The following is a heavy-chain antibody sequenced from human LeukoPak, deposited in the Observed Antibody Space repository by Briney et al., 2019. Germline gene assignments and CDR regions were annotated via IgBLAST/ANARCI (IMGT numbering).Heavy chain of an antibody. CDR1: GDSISNRDYY. V-gene: IGHV4-39*01. CDR3: TRQRGSGHWYFDL. Sequence: SETLSLTCTVSGDSISNRDYYWGWIRRPPGKGLEWIGTVYFTGRTYYNPSFTSRVTMSVDTSKNEFSLNLRSVTAADTAMYYCTRQRGSGHWYFDLWGRGTLVTVSS. J-gene: IGHJ2*01. CDR2: VYFTGRT. D-gene: IGHD6-19*01.